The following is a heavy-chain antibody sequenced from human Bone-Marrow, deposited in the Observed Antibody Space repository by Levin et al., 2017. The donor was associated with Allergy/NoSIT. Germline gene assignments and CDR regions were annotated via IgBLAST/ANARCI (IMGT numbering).Heavy chain of an antibody. CDR3: ARVGISSGYYYTWFDP. D-gene: IGHD3-22*01. Sequence: PSETLSLTCTVSGGSISSGGYYWSWIRQHPGKGLEWIGYIYYSGSTYYNPSLKSRVTISVDTSKNQFSLKLSSVTAADTAVYYCARVGISSGYYYTWFDPWGQGTLVTVSS. CDR1: GGSISSGGYY. J-gene: IGHJ5*02. V-gene: IGHV4-31*03. CDR2: IYYSGST.